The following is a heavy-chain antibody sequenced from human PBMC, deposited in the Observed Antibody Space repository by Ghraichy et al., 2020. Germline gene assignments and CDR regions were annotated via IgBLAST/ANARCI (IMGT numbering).Heavy chain of an antibody. Sequence: GSLRLSCNVSGGSVRNYYWSWIRQPAGKGLEWIGRVYASGSTDYIPSLKSRVTMSIDLSKNQVSLKLTSVTAADTAVYYCARNTLGYTGGMDVWGQGTTVTVSS. CDR3: ARNTLGYTGGMDV. CDR1: GGSVRNYY. J-gene: IGHJ6*02. V-gene: IGHV4-4*07. CDR2: VYASGST. D-gene: IGHD5-18*01.